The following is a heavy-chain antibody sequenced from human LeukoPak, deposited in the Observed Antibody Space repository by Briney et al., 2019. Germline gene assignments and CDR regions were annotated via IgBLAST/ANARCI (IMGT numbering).Heavy chain of an antibody. CDR3: ARDRYCSGGSCDDRGFFDY. J-gene: IGHJ4*02. CDR1: GYTFTSYY. CDR2: INPSGGST. D-gene: IGHD2-15*01. V-gene: IGHV1-46*01. Sequence: ASVKVSCKASGYTFTSYYMHWVRQASGQGLEWMGIINPSGGSTSYAQKFRGRVTMTRDTSTSTVYMELSSLRSEDTAVYYCARDRYCSGGSCDDRGFFDYWGQGTLVTVSS.